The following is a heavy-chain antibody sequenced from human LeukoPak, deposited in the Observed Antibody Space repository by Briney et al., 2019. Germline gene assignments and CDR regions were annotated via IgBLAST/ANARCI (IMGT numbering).Heavy chain of an antibody. Sequence: SETLSLTCTVSGGSISSYYWSWIRQPPGKGLEWIGYIYYSGSTNYNPSLKSRVSMSVDTSKNQFSLKLSSVTAADTTVYYCARDRGAIFGVVTENWFDPWGQGTLVTVSS. CDR1: GGSISSYY. CDR2: IYYSGST. CDR3: ARDRGAIFGVVTENWFDP. J-gene: IGHJ5*02. V-gene: IGHV4-59*12. D-gene: IGHD3-3*01.